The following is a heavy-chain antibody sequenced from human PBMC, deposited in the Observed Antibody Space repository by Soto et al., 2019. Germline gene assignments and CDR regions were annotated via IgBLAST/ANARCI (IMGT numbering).Heavy chain of an antibody. CDR3: AKDSQVWGSYRPDY. CDR1: GFTFSSYG. J-gene: IGHJ4*02. Sequence: LRLSCAASGFTFSSYGMHWVRQAPGKGLEWVAVISYDGSNKYYADSVKGRFTISRDNSKNTLYLQMNSLRAEDTAVYYCAKDSQVWGSYRPDYWGQGTLVTVSS. D-gene: IGHD3-16*02. V-gene: IGHV3-30*18. CDR2: ISYDGSNK.